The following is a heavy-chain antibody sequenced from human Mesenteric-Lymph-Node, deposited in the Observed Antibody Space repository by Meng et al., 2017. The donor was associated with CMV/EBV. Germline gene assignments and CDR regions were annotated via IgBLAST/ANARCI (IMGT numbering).Heavy chain of an antibody. D-gene: IGHD2-15*01. V-gene: IGHV1-2*02. CDR1: GYTFTGYY. CDR2: INPNSGGT. CDR3: ARGGGLHQGTTEDAFDI. Sequence: ASVKVSCKASGYTFTGYYMHWVRQAPGQGLEWMGWINPNSGGTNYAQKFQGRVTMTRDTSISTAYMELSRLRSDDTAVYYCARGGGLHQGTTEDAFDIWGQGTMVTVSS. J-gene: IGHJ3*02.